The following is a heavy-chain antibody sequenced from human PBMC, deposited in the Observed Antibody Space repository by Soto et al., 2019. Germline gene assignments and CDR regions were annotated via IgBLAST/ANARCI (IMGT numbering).Heavy chain of an antibody. Sequence: LRLSCAASGFTFSSYGMHWVRQAPGKGLEWVAVIWYDGSNKYYADSVKGRFTISGDNSKNTLYLQMNSLRAEDTAVYYCARDQSIVVVPAAYYGMDVWGQGTTVTV. CDR1: GFTFSSYG. J-gene: IGHJ6*02. V-gene: IGHV3-33*01. CDR3: ARDQSIVVVPAAYYGMDV. CDR2: IWYDGSNK. D-gene: IGHD2-2*01.